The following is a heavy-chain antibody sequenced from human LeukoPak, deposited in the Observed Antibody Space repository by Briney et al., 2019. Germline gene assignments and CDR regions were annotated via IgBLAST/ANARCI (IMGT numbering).Heavy chain of an antibody. Sequence: GGSLRLSCAASGFTFSDYYMSWVRQAPGKGLEWVAVISYDGSNKYYADSVKGRFTISRDNSKNTLYPQMNSQRADDTAVHYCARGGAYCSGGSCRADDYWGQGTLVTVSS. D-gene: IGHD2-15*01. J-gene: IGHJ4*02. V-gene: IGHV3-30-3*01. CDR3: ARGGAYCSGGSCRADDY. CDR1: GFTFSDYY. CDR2: ISYDGSNK.